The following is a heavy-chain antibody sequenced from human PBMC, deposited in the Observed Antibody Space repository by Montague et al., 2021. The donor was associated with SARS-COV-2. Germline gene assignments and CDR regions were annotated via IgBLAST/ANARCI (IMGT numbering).Heavy chain of an antibody. Sequence: PALVKPTQTLTLTCTFSGFSLSTSGMCVSWIRQPPGKALEWLARIDWDXDKYYSTSLKTRLTISKDTSKNQVVLTMTNMDPVDTATYYCARGYYDILTGYLDAFDIWGRGTMVTVSS. J-gene: IGHJ3*02. D-gene: IGHD3-9*01. CDR2: IDWDXDK. CDR3: ARGYYDILTGYLDAFDI. CDR1: GFSLSTSGMC. V-gene: IGHV2-70*11.